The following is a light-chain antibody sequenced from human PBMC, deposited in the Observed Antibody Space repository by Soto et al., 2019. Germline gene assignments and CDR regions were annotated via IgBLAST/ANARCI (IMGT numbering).Light chain of an antibody. CDR2: GNN. Sequence: QSVLTQPPSVSGAPGQRVTISCTGSTSNIGAHYDVHWYQQFPGTAPKLLIYGNNNWPSGVPDRFSGSKSGTSASLAIAGLQAEDEADYYCQSYDSSLSAPVFGAETKVTVL. V-gene: IGLV1-40*01. CDR1: TSNIGAHYD. J-gene: IGLJ1*01. CDR3: QSYDSSLSAPV.